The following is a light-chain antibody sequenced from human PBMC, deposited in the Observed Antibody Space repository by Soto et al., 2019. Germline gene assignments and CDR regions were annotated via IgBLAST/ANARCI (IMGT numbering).Light chain of an antibody. CDR1: SSDVGGYNY. V-gene: IGLV2-14*01. CDR2: EVS. Sequence: QSALTQPASVSGSPGQSIAISCTGSSSDVGGYNYYSWYQQHPGKAPILMISEVSNPPSGVANRFSGSKSANTASLTISGLQAEDEDDYYCGSYTSSSTYVFGSGTKLTVL. J-gene: IGLJ1*01. CDR3: GSYTSSSTYV.